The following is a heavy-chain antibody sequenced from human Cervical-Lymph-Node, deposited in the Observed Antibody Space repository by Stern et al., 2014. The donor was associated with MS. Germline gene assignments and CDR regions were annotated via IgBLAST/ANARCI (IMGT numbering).Heavy chain of an antibody. CDR2: IYYSGST. D-gene: IGHD5-12*01. CDR3: ARGYGATPFDI. CDR1: GGSISSYY. V-gene: IGHV4-59*01. J-gene: IGHJ3*02. Sequence: QVQLQVSGPGLVKPSATLSLTCTVSGGSISSYYWSWIRQPPGKGLEWIGYIYYSGSTNYNPSLKSRVTISVDTSKNHFSLKLTSVTAADTAVYYCARGYGATPFDIWGQGTMVTVSS.